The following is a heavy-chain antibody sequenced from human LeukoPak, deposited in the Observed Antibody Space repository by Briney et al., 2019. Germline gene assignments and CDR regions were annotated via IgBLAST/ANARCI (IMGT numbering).Heavy chain of an antibody. CDR3: ATTITMIVVDAGFDY. D-gene: IGHD3-22*01. CDR2: MNPNSGNT. V-gene: IGHV1-8*01. CDR1: EYTFTSYD. J-gene: IGHJ4*02. Sequence: ASVKVSCKASEYTFTSYDINWVRQATGQGLEWMGWMNPNSGNTGYAQNFQGRVTMTRDTSISTAYMELSRLRSDDTAVYYCATTITMIVVDAGFDYWGQGTLVTVSS.